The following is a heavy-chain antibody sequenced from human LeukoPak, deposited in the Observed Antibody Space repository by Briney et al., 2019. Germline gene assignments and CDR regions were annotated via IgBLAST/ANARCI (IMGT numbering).Heavy chain of an antibody. V-gene: IGHV1-8*01. CDR2: MNPNSGNT. J-gene: IGHJ4*02. Sequence: ASVKVSCKASGYTFTSYDINWVRQATGQGLEWMGWMNPNSGNTGYAQKFQGRVTMTRNTSISAAYMELSSLRSEDTAVYYCARGRRMIGIAADGYWGQGTLVTVSS. CDR3: ARGRRMIGIAADGY. CDR1: GYTFTSYD. D-gene: IGHD6-13*01.